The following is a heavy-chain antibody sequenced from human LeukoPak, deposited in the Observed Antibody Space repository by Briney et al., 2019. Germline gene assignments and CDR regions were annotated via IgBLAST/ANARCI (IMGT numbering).Heavy chain of an antibody. V-gene: IGHV1-18*01. Sequence: ASVRVSCKASGYTFTIYGISWVRQAPGQGVEWMGWISAYNGNTNYAQKLQGRVTITTDTSTSTAYMELRSLRSDDTAVYYCAREGVVVPAPGAFDIWGQGTMVTVSS. J-gene: IGHJ3*02. CDR2: ISAYNGNT. D-gene: IGHD2-2*01. CDR1: GYTFTIYG. CDR3: AREGVVVPAPGAFDI.